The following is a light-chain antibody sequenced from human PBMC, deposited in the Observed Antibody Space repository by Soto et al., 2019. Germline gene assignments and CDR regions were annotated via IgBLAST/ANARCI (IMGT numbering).Light chain of an antibody. CDR1: SSDVGAYIF. J-gene: IGLJ1*01. V-gene: IGLV2-14*03. Sequence: QSALTQPASVSGSPGQSITISCTGTSSDVGAYIFVSWYQQHPGKAPKLMIYYIINRPSGVSNRFSGSKSGNTASLTISGLQAEDEADYYCVSFTTSRSYVFGTGTKLTVL. CDR2: YII. CDR3: VSFTTSRSYV.